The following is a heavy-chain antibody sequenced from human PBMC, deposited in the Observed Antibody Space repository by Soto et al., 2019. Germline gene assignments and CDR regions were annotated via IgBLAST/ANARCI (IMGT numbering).Heavy chain of an antibody. CDR1: GDSISSGGYS. CDR3: ATGHCSGGPCYPGGVEY. CDR2: IYQSST. J-gene: IGHJ4*02. Sequence: QLQLQESGSGLVKPSQTLSLTCRVSGDSISSGGYSWSWIRQPPGKGLEWIGYIYQSSTYYNPSLKSRVTMSVDRSKYQFSLKLTSVTAADTAVYFCATGHCSGGPCYPGGVEYWGQGALVTVSS. V-gene: IGHV4-30-2*01. D-gene: IGHD2-15*01.